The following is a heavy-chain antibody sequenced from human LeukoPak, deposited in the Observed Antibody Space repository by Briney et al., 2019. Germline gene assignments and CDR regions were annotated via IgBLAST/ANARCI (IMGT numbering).Heavy chain of an antibody. V-gene: IGHV1-2*02. J-gene: IGHJ5*02. D-gene: IGHD3-3*01. Sequence: GASVKASRKASGYTFTGYYMHWVRQAPGQGLEWMGWINPNSGGTNYAQKFQGRVTMTRDTSISTAYMELSRLRSDDTAVYYCATSYYDFWSGYEQTHNWFDPWGQGTLVTVSS. CDR1: GYTFTGYY. CDR3: ATSYYDFWSGYEQTHNWFDP. CDR2: INPNSGGT.